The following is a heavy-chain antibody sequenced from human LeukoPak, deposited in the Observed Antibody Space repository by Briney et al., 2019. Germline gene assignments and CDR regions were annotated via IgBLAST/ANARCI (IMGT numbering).Heavy chain of an antibody. CDR3: ARDLGYGSGSYYNVGAFDI. CDR2: IIPIFGTA. D-gene: IGHD3-10*01. V-gene: IGHV1-69*05. CDR1: GGTFSSYA. Sequence: GASVKVSXKASGGTFSSYAISWVRQAPGQGLEWMGRIIPIFGTANYAQKFQGRVTITTDESTSTAYMELSSLRSEDTAVYYCARDLGYGSGSYYNVGAFDIWGQGTMVTVSS. J-gene: IGHJ3*02.